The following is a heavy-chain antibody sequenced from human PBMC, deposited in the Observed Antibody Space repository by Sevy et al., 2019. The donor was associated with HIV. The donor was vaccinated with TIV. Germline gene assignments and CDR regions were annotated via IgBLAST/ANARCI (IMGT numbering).Heavy chain of an antibody. CDR2: IYYSGST. CDR3: ARADYYDSKRGFDY. J-gene: IGHJ4*02. D-gene: IGHD3-22*01. V-gene: IGHV4-59*01. Sequence: SETLSLTCTVSSGSISSYYWSWIRQPPGKGLEWIVYIYYSGSTNYNPSLKSRVTISVDTSKNQFSLKLSSVTAADTAVYYCARADYYDSKRGFDYWGQGTLVTVSS. CDR1: SGSISSYY.